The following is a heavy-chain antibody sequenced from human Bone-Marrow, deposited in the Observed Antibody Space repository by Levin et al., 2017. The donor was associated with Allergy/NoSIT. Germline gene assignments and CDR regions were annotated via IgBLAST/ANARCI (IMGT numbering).Heavy chain of an antibody. J-gene: IGHJ6*01. CDR2: ISSTGYHI. CDR1: GFSVTFYD. CDR3: AKNQRGGYSEYDNASFYYGMDV. Sequence: TGGSLRLSCAASGFSVTFYDMHWVRQAPGKGLEWVALISSTGYHIYYGDSVKGRFTISKDMSGNTVSLHMNSLRAEDTAVYFCAKNQRGGYSEYDNASFYYGMDVWGQGTFVTVSS. D-gene: IGHD5-12*01. V-gene: IGHV3-30*18.